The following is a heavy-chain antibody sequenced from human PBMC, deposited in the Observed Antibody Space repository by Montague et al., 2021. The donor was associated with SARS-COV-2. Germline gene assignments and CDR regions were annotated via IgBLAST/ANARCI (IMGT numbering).Heavy chain of an antibody. CDR1: GFSLSTSGMC. Sequence: PALVKPTQTLTLTCTFSGFSLSTSGMCVSWIRQPPGKALEWLARIDWDDDKYYSTSLKTRLTISKDTSKNQVVLTMTNMDPVDTATYYCARIVGVLLWFGKSDYGMDVWGQGTTVTVSS. CDR3: ARIVGVLLWFGKSDYGMDV. V-gene: IGHV2-70*11. CDR2: IDWDDDK. D-gene: IGHD3-10*01. J-gene: IGHJ6*02.